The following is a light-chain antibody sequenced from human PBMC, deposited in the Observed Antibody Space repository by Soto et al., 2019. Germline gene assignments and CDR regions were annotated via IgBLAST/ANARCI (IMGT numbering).Light chain of an antibody. J-gene: IGKJ4*01. CDR2: GAS. V-gene: IGKV3-20*01. Sequence: EIVSTQSPGTLSLSPGERATLSCRASQSVSSTYFAWYQQKPGQAPRLLIYGASSRATGIPDRFSGSGSGTDFTLTISRLEPEDFAVYYCQHYGSLVLTFGGGTKVEIK. CDR3: QHYGSLVLT. CDR1: QSVSSTY.